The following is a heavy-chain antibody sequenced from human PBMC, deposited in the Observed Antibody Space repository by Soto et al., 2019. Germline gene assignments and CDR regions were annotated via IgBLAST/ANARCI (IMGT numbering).Heavy chain of an antibody. CDR3: AREDSFCSSTSCANPPYYYYGMDV. CDR2: IWYDGSNK. J-gene: IGHJ6*02. Sequence: GGSLRLSCAASGFTFSSYGMHWVRQAPGKGLEWVAVIWYDGSNKYYADSVKGRFTISRDNSKNTLYLQMNSLRAEDTAVYYCAREDSFCSSTSCANPPYYYYGMDVWGQGTTVTVSS. D-gene: IGHD2-2*01. V-gene: IGHV3-33*01. CDR1: GFTFSSYG.